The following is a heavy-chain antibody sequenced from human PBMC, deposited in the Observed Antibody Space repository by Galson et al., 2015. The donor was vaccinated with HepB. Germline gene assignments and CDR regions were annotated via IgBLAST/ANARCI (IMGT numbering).Heavy chain of an antibody. Sequence: SLRLSCAASGFTFSSYWMHWVRQAPGKGLVWVPRINSDGSTTTCADSVKGRFTISRDNAKNTLYLQMNSLRAEDTAVYYCARGWGGYSYGLPGYWGQGTLVTVSS. CDR3: ARGWGGYSYGLPGY. J-gene: IGHJ4*02. V-gene: IGHV3-74*01. CDR1: GFTFSSYW. D-gene: IGHD5-18*01. CDR2: INSDGSTT.